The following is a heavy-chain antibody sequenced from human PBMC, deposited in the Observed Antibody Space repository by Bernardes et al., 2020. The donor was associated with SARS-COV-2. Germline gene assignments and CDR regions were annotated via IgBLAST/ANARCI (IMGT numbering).Heavy chain of an antibody. CDR2: INEDGTIT. J-gene: IGHJ4*02. V-gene: IGHV3-74*01. Sequence: GSLRLSCAASGLTFSSFWMHWVRPVPGKGLVWVSRINEDGTITDYADSVKGRFTISRDNAKNTLFLHMNSLRAEDSAVYYCARDVVGKEDFWGQGTLVTVSS. CDR3: ARDVVGKEDF. CDR1: GLTFSSFW. D-gene: IGHD2-15*01.